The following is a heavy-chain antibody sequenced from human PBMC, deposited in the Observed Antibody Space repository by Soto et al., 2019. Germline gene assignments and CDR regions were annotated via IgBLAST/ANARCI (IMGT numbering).Heavy chain of an antibody. CDR1: GYSISSGYY. D-gene: IGHD4-17*01. Sequence: SETLSLTCAVSGYSISSGYYWGWIRQTPGKGLEWIASIYHSGSTYYNPSLKSRATISVDTSKNQFSLKLTSVTAADTAVYYCARGAATVTPGWFDPWGQGIMVTVSS. CDR2: IYHSGST. CDR3: ARGAATVTPGWFDP. V-gene: IGHV4-38-2*01. J-gene: IGHJ5*02.